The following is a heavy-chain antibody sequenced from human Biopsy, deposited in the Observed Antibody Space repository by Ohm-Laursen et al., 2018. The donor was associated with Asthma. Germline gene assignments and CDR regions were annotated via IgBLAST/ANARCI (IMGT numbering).Heavy chain of an antibody. J-gene: IGHJ4*02. CDR1: GFTFSNYG. CDR3: ARGKTWGRSYYFDY. V-gene: IGHV3-30*03. Sequence: SLRLSCAAPGFTFSNYGMHWVRQAPGKGLEWVAVISYDGFNKDYGDSVKGRFTVSRDNSKDTLYLQVNSLRGDDTAVYYCARGKTWGRSYYFDYWGQGTLVTVSS. D-gene: IGHD6-6*01. CDR2: ISYDGFNK.